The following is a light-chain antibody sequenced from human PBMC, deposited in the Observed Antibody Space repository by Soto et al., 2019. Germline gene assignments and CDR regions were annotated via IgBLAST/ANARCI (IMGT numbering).Light chain of an antibody. Sequence: QSALTQPRSVSGCPGQSITISCTGTSNDVGGYNYVSWYQQHPGKAPKLLIYDVNKRPSRVPDRFSGSKSGNTASLTISGLQAEDEADYHCCSYAGSYTFVIFGGGTKLTVL. J-gene: IGLJ2*01. CDR2: DVN. CDR3: CSYAGSYTFVI. V-gene: IGLV2-11*01. CDR1: SNDVGGYNY.